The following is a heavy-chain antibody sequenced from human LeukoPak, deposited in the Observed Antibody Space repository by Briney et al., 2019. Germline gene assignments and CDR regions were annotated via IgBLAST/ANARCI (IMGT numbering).Heavy chain of an antibody. CDR2: MNPNSGNT. CDR3: ARGWEVGVTPGG. V-gene: IGHV1-8*01. D-gene: IGHD1-26*01. Sequence: ASVKVSRKASGYTFTSYDINWVRQATGQGLEWMGWMNPNSGNTGYAQKFQGRVTMTRNTSISTAYMELSSLRSEDTAVYYCARGWEVGVTPGGWGQGTLVTVSS. CDR1: GYTFTSYD. J-gene: IGHJ4*02.